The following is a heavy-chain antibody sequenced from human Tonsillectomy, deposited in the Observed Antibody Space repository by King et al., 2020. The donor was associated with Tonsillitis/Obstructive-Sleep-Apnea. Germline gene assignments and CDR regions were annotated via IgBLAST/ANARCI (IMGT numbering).Heavy chain of an antibody. CDR3: ARSLTTPLPY. Sequence: VQLQQWGAGLLKPSETLSLTCAFYGDSFSTYYWTWIRQPPGKGLEWIGEINHSGSTNYNPSLKSRVTMSVDTSKNQFSLKLSSMTAADTAVYYCARSLTTPLPYWGQGTLVTVSS. V-gene: IGHV4-34*01. D-gene: IGHD4-11*01. J-gene: IGHJ4*02. CDR2: INHSGST. CDR1: GDSFSTYY.